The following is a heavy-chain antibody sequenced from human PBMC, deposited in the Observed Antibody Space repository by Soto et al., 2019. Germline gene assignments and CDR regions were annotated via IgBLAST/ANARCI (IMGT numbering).Heavy chain of an antibody. CDR2: IYHTGNT. Sequence: SETLSLTCTVSGGSISNSRYYWAWIRQPPGKGLEWIGSIYHTGNTYYNPSLRSRVTISVDTSKNQFSLKLTSVTAADTAVYYCARDYYDSSDYTPNWFAPWGQGTLVTVSS. CDR1: GGSISNSRYY. CDR3: ARDYYDSSDYTPNWFAP. J-gene: IGHJ5*02. V-gene: IGHV4-39*01. D-gene: IGHD3-22*01.